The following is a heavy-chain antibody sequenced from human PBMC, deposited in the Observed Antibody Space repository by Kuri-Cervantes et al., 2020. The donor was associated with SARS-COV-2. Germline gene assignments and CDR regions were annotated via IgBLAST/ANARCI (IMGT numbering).Heavy chain of an antibody. J-gene: IGHJ5*02. V-gene: IGHV3-15*07. D-gene: IGHD3-3*02. CDR2: IKSKNDGETR. CDR1: GFTFRNAW. CDR3: SIDGDHFSMISSDPNWFDP. Sequence: GESLKISCAASGFTFRNAWMNWVRQAPGKGLEWVGRIKSKNDGETRDYAAPVKGRFAISRDDSRNMLYLQMGSLKTEDTAVYYCSIDGDHFSMISSDPNWFDPWGQGTLVTVSS.